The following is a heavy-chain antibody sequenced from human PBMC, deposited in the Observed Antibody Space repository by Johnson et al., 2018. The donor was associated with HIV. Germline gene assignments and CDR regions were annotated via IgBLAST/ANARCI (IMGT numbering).Heavy chain of an antibody. Sequence: QVQLVESGGGVVQPGRSLRLSCAASGFFFSNYAMHWVRQAPGKGLEWVAVISSDGSDKSYTDSVKGRFTISRDNAKNSLYLQMNSLRAEDTALYYCARPSNGGVGADAFDIWGQGTMVTVSS. CDR2: ISSDGSDK. D-gene: IGHD3-16*01. CDR1: GFFFSNYA. J-gene: IGHJ3*02. CDR3: ARPSNGGVGADAFDI. V-gene: IGHV3-30*04.